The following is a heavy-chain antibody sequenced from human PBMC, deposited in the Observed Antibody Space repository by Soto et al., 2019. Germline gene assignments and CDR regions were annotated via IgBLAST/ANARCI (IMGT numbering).Heavy chain of an antibody. CDR3: ARDHVVVPAAGWGHYYYGMDV. Sequence: SETLSLTCTVSGGSISSYYWSWIRQPPGKGLEWIGYIYYSGSTNYNPSLKSRVTISVDTSKNQFSLKLSSVTAADTAVYYCARDHVVVPAAGWGHYYYGMDVWGQGTTVTVSS. CDR2: IYYSGST. V-gene: IGHV4-59*01. J-gene: IGHJ6*02. CDR1: GGSISSYY. D-gene: IGHD2-2*01.